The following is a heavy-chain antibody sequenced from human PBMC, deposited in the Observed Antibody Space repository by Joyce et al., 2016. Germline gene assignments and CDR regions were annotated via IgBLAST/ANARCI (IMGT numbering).Heavy chain of an antibody. CDR1: GFTLSDYY. V-gene: IGHV3-11*05. D-gene: IGHD3-9*01. J-gene: IGHJ4*02. CDR2: ISSSSSYT. CDR3: ARQKDITIFFREAFHFDC. Sequence: QVQLVESGGGLVKPGGSLRPSCAASGFTLSDYYMSWIRQAPGKGLEWVSYISSSSSYTNYADSVKGRFTISRDNAKNSLYLQMNSLRAEDTAMYYCARQKDITIFFREAFHFDCWGQGTLVTVSS.